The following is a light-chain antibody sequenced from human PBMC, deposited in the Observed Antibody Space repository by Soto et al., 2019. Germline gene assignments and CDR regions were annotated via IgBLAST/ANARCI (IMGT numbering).Light chain of an antibody. J-gene: IGLJ1*01. V-gene: IGLV3-1*01. CDR3: QTWDSSVYV. CDR2: QDR. CDR1: KLGDKY. Sequence: SSELTQPPSVSVSPGQTASITCSGDKLGDKYVCWYQQKPGQSPVMVIYQDRKRPSGIPERFSGSNSGNTATLTISGTQAMDEADYYCQTWDSSVYVFGTGTKLTVL.